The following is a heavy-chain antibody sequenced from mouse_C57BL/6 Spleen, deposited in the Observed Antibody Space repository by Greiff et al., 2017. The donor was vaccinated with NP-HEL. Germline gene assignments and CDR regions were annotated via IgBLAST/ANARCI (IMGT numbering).Heavy chain of an antibody. D-gene: IGHD3-3*01. CDR3: ARWGDGGAMDY. CDR2: IRNKANGYTT. CDR1: GFTFTDYY. Sequence: EVKLMESGGGLVQPGGSLSLSCAASGFTFTDYYMSWVRQPPGKALEWLGFIRNKANGYTTEYSASVKGRFTISRDNSQSILYLQMNALRAEDSATYYCARWGDGGAMDYWGQGTSVTVSS. V-gene: IGHV7-3*01. J-gene: IGHJ4*01.